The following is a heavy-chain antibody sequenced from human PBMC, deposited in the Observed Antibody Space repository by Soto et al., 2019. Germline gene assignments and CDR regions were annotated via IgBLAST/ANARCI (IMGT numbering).Heavy chain of an antibody. J-gene: IGHJ3*02. CDR2: TYYRSKWYN. V-gene: IGHV6-1*01. CDR1: GDSVSSNSAA. D-gene: IGHD6-6*01. CDR3: ARETSVIAARCAFDI. Sequence: KQSQTLSLTCAISGDSVSSNSAAWNWIRQSPSRGLEWLGRTYYRSKWYNDYAVSVKSRITINPDTSKNQLSLQLNTATPEDTSVYYCARETSVIAARCAFDIWGQGTMVTVSS.